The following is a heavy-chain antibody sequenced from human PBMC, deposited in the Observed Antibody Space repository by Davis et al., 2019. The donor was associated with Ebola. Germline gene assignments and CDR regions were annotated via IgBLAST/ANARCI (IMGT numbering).Heavy chain of an antibody. Sequence: GGSLRLSCAASGFSFSNYGMHWVRQAPGKGLEWVAVIWYDGSNKYYADSVKGRFTISRDNSKNTLYLQMNSLRAEDTAVYYCASAWGRYYFDYWGQGTLVTVSS. CDR3: ASAWGRYYFDY. CDR1: GFSFSNYG. J-gene: IGHJ4*02. D-gene: IGHD3-16*01. V-gene: IGHV3-33*08. CDR2: IWYDGSNK.